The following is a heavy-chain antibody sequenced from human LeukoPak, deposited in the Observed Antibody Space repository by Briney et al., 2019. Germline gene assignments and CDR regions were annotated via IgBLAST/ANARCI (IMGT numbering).Heavy chain of an antibody. Sequence: SETLSLTCTVSGGSIISSTDYWGWIRQPPGKGLEWIGSIYNSGSTYYNPSLKSRVTLTVDTSKNQLFLKLSSVTAADTAVYYCARTYYYDSSGSYGYNWVDPWGQGTLVTVSS. D-gene: IGHD3-22*01. V-gene: IGHV4-39*01. CDR3: ARTYYYDSSGSYGYNWVDP. CDR2: IYNSGST. J-gene: IGHJ5*02. CDR1: GGSIISSTDY.